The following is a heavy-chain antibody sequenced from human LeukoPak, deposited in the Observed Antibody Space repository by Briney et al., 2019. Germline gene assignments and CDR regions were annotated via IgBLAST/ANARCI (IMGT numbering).Heavy chain of an antibody. CDR2: IYYSGST. D-gene: IGHD3-10*01. CDR1: GGSISSYY. V-gene: IGHV4-59*12. CDR3: ARAYGPPTFDP. J-gene: IGHJ5*02. Sequence: SETLSLTCTVSGGSISSYYWSWIRQPPGKGLEWIGSIYYSGSTYYNPSLKSRVTISVDTSKNQFSLKLSSVTAADTAVYYCARAYGPPTFDPWGQGTLVTVSS.